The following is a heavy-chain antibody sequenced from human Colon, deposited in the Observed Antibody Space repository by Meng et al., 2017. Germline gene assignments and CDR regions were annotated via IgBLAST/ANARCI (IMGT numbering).Heavy chain of an antibody. CDR3: ARGYYSGNGYSGF. CDR2: INPANGDT. V-gene: IGHV1-3*01. Sequence: VQVGSFGGEVKKPWGSVKVSCKASGYSFTTYDIHWVRQAPGQRLEWVGWINPANGDTKYSEKVQGRVIITRETSASTAYLELSSLISEDSAVYYCARGYYSGNGYSGFWGQGTLVTVSS. J-gene: IGHJ4*02. CDR1: GYSFTTYD. D-gene: IGHD2-15*01.